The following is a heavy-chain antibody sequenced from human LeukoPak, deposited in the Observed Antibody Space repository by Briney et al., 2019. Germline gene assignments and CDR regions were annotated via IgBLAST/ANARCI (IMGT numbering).Heavy chain of an antibody. CDR1: GGSISSYY. Sequence: PSETLSLTCTVSGGSISSYYWSWIRQPPGKGLEWIGYISYSGTTNYNPSLKSRVTISVDTSKNQFSLKLSSVTAADTAVYYCARLYYYGSGLPAFDYWGQGTLVTVSS. CDR2: ISYSGTT. D-gene: IGHD3-10*01. CDR3: ARLYYYGSGLPAFDY. J-gene: IGHJ4*02. V-gene: IGHV4-59*08.